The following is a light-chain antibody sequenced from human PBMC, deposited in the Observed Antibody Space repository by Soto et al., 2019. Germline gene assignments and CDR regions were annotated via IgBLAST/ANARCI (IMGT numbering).Light chain of an antibody. CDR3: QQATSFPRT. CDR1: QGITTW. Sequence: DIQMTQSPSFVSASVGDRVTISCRASQGITTWLAWYQQKPGKAPKLLIYAASTLQGGVPSRFSGSGSGTEFTLTISSLQPEDFATYYCQQATSFPRTFGRGTKVDIX. J-gene: IGKJ1*01. V-gene: IGKV1-12*01. CDR2: AAS.